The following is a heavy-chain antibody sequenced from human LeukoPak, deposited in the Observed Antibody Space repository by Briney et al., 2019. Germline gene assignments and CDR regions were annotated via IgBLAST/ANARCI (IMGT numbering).Heavy chain of an antibody. J-gene: IGHJ4*02. D-gene: IGHD6-13*01. CDR2: IYSGGST. Sequence: PGRSLRLSCAASGFTVSSNYMSWVRQAPGKGLEWVSVIYSGGSTYYADSVKGRFTISRDYSKNTLYLQMNSLRAEDTAVYYCARHEEQQLAFDYWGQGTLVTVSS. V-gene: IGHV3-66*04. CDR3: ARHEEQQLAFDY. CDR1: GFTVSSNY.